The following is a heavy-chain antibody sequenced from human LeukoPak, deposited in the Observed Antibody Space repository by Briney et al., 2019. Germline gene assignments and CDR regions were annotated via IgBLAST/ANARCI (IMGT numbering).Heavy chain of an antibody. Sequence: ASVKVSCKASGGTFSTYAISWVRQAPGQGLEWMGGILPIFGTANYAPEFQGRVTITADESTSTAYMELSSLRSEDTAVYYCARSFHSSGWYRDYWGQGTLVTVSS. CDR3: ARSFHSSGWYRDY. CDR1: GGTFSTYA. J-gene: IGHJ4*02. V-gene: IGHV1-69*13. D-gene: IGHD6-19*01. CDR2: ILPIFGTA.